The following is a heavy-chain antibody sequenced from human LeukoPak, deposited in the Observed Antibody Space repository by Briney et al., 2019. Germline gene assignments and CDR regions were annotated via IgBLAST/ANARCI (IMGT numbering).Heavy chain of an antibody. Sequence: GGSLRLSCTGSGFTFGDYAMSWVRQAPGKGLEWVGFIGITTYGGRTKYAASVQGRFTISRDGSKSIAFLQMNSLKTDDTAVYYCSRGVCSGGYCYSPDYFDYWGQGTLVTVSS. CDR3: SRGVCSGGYCYSPDYFDY. CDR2: IGITTYGGRT. D-gene: IGHD2-15*01. V-gene: IGHV3-49*04. J-gene: IGHJ4*02. CDR1: GFTFGDYA.